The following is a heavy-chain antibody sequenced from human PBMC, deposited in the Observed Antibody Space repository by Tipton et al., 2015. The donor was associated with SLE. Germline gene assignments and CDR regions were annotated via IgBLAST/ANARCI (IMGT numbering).Heavy chain of an antibody. J-gene: IGHJ6*03. CDR3: ARAGVTIFGVVEAGYYYMDV. V-gene: IGHV4-39*07. D-gene: IGHD3-3*01. CDR1: GGSISSSSYY. CDR2: IYYSGST. Sequence: TLSLTCTVSGGSISSSSYYWGWIRQPPGKGLEWIGSIYYSGSTYYNPSLKSRVTISVDTSKNQFSLKLSSVTAADTAMYYCARAGVTIFGVVEAGYYYMDVWGKGTTVTVSS.